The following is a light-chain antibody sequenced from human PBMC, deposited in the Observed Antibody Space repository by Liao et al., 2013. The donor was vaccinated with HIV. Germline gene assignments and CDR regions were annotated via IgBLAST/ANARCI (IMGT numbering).Light chain of an antibody. V-gene: IGLV3-1*01. Sequence: YELTQPPSLSVSPGQTAIISCSGHALGGKYISWYQHPPGQSPVVLIYHASDRPSGIPERFSGSNSGNTATLTISRVEAGDEADYYCQVWDSSSDRVFGGGTKLTVL. CDR3: QVWDSSSDRV. J-gene: IGLJ3*02. CDR1: ALGGKY. CDR2: HAS.